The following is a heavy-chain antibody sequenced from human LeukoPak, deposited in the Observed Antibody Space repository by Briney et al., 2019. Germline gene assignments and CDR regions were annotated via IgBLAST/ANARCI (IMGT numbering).Heavy chain of an antibody. Sequence: ASVKVSCKASGGTFSSYAISWVRQAPGQGLEWMGGIIPIFGTANYAQKFQGRVTITADESTSAAYMELSSLRSEDTAVYYCARGALYDFNYYYMDVWGKGTTVTVSS. D-gene: IGHD3-3*01. V-gene: IGHV1-69*01. CDR3: ARGALYDFNYYYMDV. CDR2: IIPIFGTA. CDR1: GGTFSSYA. J-gene: IGHJ6*03.